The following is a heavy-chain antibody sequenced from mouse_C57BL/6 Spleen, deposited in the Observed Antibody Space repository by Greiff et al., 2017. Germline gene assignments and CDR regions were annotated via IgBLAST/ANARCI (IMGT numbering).Heavy chain of an antibody. CDR1: GYTFTSYW. CDR2: INPSNGGT. CDR3: TRTIYDGYYGTGDY. Sequence: QVQLQQPGTELVKPGASVKLSCKASGYTFTSYWMHWVKQRPGQGLEWIGNINPSNGGTNYNEKFKSKATLSVDKSSSTAYRQLSSLTSEVSAVYCCTRTIYDGYYGTGDYWGRGTSVTVSS. J-gene: IGHJ4*01. V-gene: IGHV1-53*01. D-gene: IGHD2-3*01.